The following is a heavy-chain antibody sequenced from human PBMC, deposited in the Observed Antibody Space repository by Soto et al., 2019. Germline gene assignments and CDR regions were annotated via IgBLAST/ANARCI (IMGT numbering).Heavy chain of an antibody. CDR2: IYYSGST. J-gene: IGHJ2*01. V-gene: IGHV4-61*01. CDR3: ARVSQQQLVRYLDL. CDR1: GGSVSSGSYY. Sequence: SETLSLTCSVSGGSVSSGSYYWSWIRQPPGKGLDWIGYIYYSGSTNYNPSLKNRVTISLDTSKNQFSLKLSSVTAADTAVYYCARVSQQQLVRYLDLWGRGTLVTVSS. D-gene: IGHD6-13*01.